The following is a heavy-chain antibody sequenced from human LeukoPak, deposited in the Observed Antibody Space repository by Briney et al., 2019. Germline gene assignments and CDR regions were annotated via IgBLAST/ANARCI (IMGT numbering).Heavy chain of an antibody. CDR3: ARDHEYYDILTGLDY. V-gene: IGHV3-21*01. D-gene: IGHD3-9*01. CDR1: GFTFTSYS. CDR2: ISSSSSYI. J-gene: IGHJ4*02. Sequence: GGYLRLSCAASGFTFTSYSMNWVRQAPGKGLEWVSSISSSSSYIYYADSVKGRFTISRDNAKNSLYLQMNSLRAEDTAVYYCARDHEYYDILTGLDYWGQGTLVTVSS.